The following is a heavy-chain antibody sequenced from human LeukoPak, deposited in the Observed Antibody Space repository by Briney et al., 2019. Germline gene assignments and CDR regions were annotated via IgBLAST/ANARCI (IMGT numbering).Heavy chain of an antibody. Sequence: PGGSLRLSCAASGFTFSSYAMSWVRQAPGKGLEWVSAISGSGGSTYYADSVKGRFTISRDNSKNTLYLQMNSLRAEDTAVYYCAKSQDSSGWYATTFDYWGQGTLVTVSS. J-gene: IGHJ4*02. CDR1: GFTFSSYA. D-gene: IGHD6-19*01. CDR3: AKSQDSSGWYATTFDY. CDR2: ISGSGGST. V-gene: IGHV3-23*01.